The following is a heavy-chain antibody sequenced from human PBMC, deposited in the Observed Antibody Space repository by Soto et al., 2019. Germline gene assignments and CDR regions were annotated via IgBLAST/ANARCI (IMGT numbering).Heavy chain of an antibody. J-gene: IGHJ4*02. CDR1: GGSVSSGSYY. CDR2: IYNSGST. CDR3: ARELIVGYGDYFFDY. Sequence: SETLSLTCTVSGGSVSSGSYYWSWIRQPPGKGLEWIGYIYNSGSTNYNHSLKSQVTISVDTSKNQFSLKLSSETAADTAVYYCARELIVGYGDYFFDYWGQGTLVTVSS. D-gene: IGHD4-17*01. V-gene: IGHV4-61*01.